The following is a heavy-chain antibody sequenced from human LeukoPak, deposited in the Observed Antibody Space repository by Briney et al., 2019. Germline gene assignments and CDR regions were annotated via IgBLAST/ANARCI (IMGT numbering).Heavy chain of an antibody. D-gene: IGHD6-13*01. J-gene: IGHJ4*02. CDR3: ARVGSYSFDY. CDR2: ISHSGIT. V-gene: IGHV4-59*01. Sequence: SETLSLTCTVSGGSISTYYWSWIRQPPGKGLEWIGYISHSGITRYNPSLKSRLTMSVDTSKTQFSLKLSSVTAADTAVYYCARVGSYSFDYWGRGTLVTVSA. CDR1: GGSISTYY.